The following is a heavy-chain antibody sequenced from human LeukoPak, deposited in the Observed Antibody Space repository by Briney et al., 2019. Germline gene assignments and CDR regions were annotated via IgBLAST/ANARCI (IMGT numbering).Heavy chain of an antibody. J-gene: IGHJ4*02. CDR1: GFTFDDYA. D-gene: IGHD5-24*01. Sequence: GGALRLSCAASGFTFDDYAMHWVRQAPGKGLEWVSLISGDGGSTYNADSVKGRFTISRDNSKNSLYLQMNSLRTEDTALYYCAKDGRKDGYIEPFDYWGQGTLVTVSS. CDR3: AKDGRKDGYIEPFDY. V-gene: IGHV3-43*02. CDR2: ISGDGGST.